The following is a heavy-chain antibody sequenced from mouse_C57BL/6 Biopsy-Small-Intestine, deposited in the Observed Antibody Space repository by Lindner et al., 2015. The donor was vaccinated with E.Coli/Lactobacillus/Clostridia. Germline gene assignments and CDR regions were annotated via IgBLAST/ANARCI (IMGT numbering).Heavy chain of an antibody. V-gene: IGHV1-9*01. Sequence: VQLQESGPELMKPGASVKLSCKATGYTFTGYWIGWVKQRPGHGLEWIGEILPGSDDTNFNEKFKGKASFTAVTSSNTAYMQLSSLTTEDSAIYYCVRRPFDYWGQGTTLTVSS. J-gene: IGHJ2*01. CDR2: ILPGSDDT. CDR3: VRRPFDY. CDR1: GYTFTGYW.